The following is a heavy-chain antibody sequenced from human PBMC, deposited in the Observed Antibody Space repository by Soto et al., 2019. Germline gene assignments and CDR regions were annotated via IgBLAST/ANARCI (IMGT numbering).Heavy chain of an antibody. CDR2: IYYSVST. V-gene: IGHV4-31*03. Sequence: SETWSLTCTVSGGSISSGGYYCSWIRQHPGKGLEWIGYIYYSVSTYYNPSLKSRVTISVDTSKNQFSLKLSSVTAADTAVYYCARFYAFTEPDVWGQGTTVT. D-gene: IGHD4-17*01. CDR1: GGSISSGGYY. CDR3: ARFYAFTEPDV. J-gene: IGHJ6*02.